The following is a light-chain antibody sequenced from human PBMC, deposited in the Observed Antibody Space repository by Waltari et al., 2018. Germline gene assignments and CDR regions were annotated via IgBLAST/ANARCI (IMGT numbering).Light chain of an antibody. CDR2: TSN. CDR1: NSNIGTNN. Sequence: QSVLTQPPSTSGTPGQRVSISCSGTNSNIGTNNVNWYQQVPGTAPKLLIYTSNQSPSGVPDRFSGAQSGTSASLAITGLQPEDEGDYYCVSWDDSLNGWVFGGGTKLTVL. J-gene: IGLJ3*02. V-gene: IGLV1-44*01. CDR3: VSWDDSLNGWV.